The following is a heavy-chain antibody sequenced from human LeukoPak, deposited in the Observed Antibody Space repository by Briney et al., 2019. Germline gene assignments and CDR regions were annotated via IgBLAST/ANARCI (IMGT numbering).Heavy chain of an antibody. D-gene: IGHD5-18*01. CDR2: ISSSSSYI. CDR3: ARGMQLWYTDY. V-gene: IGHV3-21*01. Sequence: PGGSLRLSCAASGFTFSSYTMNWVRQAPGKGLEWVSSISSSSSYIYYADSVKGRFTISRDNAKTSLYLQMNSLRAEDTAVYYCARGMQLWYTDYWGQGTLVTVSS. CDR1: GFTFSSYT. J-gene: IGHJ4*02.